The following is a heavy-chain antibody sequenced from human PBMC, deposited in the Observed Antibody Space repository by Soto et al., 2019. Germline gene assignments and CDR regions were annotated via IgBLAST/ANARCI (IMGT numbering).Heavy chain of an antibody. J-gene: IGHJ5*02. V-gene: IGHV4-30-4*01. CDR2: IYYSGSA. D-gene: IGHD6-6*01. CDR3: ASYFYTSSSRWFDP. Sequence: QVQLQESGPGLVKPSETLSLTCTVSGGSVSSGSYYWSWIRQPPGKGLEWVGYIYYSGSAYYNPSLKSRVSISIDTSKNQFSLKLSSVTAADTAVYYCASYFYTSSSRWFDPWGQGTLVTVSS. CDR1: GGSVSSGSYY.